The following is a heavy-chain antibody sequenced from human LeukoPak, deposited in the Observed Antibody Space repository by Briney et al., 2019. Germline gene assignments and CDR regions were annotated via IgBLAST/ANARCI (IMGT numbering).Heavy chain of an antibody. CDR2: IGGDGGST. V-gene: IGHV3-43*02. CDR3: GKEPHYYDRSGYF. D-gene: IGHD3-22*01. J-gene: IGHJ4*02. CDR1: GFTFDDYA. Sequence: QPGGSLRRSCAASGFTFDDYAMHWVRQAPGKGLEWVSLIGGDGGSTYYADSAKGRFTISRDNSKNSLFLQMKSLRTDDTALYYCGKEPHYYDRSGYFWGQGTLVTVSS.